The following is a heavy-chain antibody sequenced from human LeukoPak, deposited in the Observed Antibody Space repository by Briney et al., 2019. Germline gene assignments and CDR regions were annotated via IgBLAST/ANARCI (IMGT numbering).Heavy chain of an antibody. D-gene: IGHD3-10*01. Sequence: PGGSLRLSCTTSGSTLSSYGDYWVRQAPAKGLQWVAFIRSDGGIQHYADSVQGRFGVSRDTSNNMLYLQMTSLRAEDTAVYYCARGNSSDLYYFDVGPYLYYWGEEPRVTVSS. CDR3: ARGNSSDLYYFDVGPYLYY. J-gene: IGHJ4*02. CDR1: GSTLSSYG. CDR2: IRSDGGIQ. V-gene: IGHV3-30*02.